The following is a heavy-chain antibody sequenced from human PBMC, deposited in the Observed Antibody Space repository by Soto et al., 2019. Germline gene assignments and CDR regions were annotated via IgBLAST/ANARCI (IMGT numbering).Heavy chain of an antibody. CDR3: ARVSEDLTSSFDF. V-gene: IGHV3-21*06. CDR2: ISSTTNYI. J-gene: IGHJ4*02. Sequence: AGGSLRLSCAASGFTFTRYSMNWVRQAPGKGLEWVSSISSTTNYIYYGDSMKGRFTISRDNAKNSLYLEMNSLRAEDTAVYYCARVSEDLTSSFDFWGQGTLVTVSS. CDR1: GFTFTRYS. D-gene: IGHD6-6*01.